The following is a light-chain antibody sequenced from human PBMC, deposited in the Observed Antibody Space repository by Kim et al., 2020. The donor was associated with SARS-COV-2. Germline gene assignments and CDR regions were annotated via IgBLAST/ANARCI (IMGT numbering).Light chain of an antibody. CDR3: CSYAGSYTWV. V-gene: IGLV2-11*01. J-gene: IGLJ3*02. CDR1: SSDVSVYNY. Sequence: QSFPISSTGTSSDVSVYNYVSWYQQHPGKSPKLMIYDVSKRPSGVPDRFSGSKSGNTASLTISGLQAEDEADYYCCSYAGSYTWVFGGGTQLTVL. CDR2: DVS.